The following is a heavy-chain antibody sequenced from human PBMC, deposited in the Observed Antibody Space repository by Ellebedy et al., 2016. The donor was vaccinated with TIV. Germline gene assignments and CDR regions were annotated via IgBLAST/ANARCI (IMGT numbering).Heavy chain of an antibody. CDR3: ARGPGAALGKGYFDD. Sequence: PGGSLRLSCAASGFTFGAYAMHWVRQAPGKGLEWVSLISWDSGNTYYAESVKGRFTISRENSKNSLYLQMNSLTTEDTALYYCARGPGAALGKGYFDDWGQGTLVTVSS. J-gene: IGHJ4*02. V-gene: IGHV3-43D*03. CDR1: GFTFGAYA. CDR2: ISWDSGNT. D-gene: IGHD6-13*01.